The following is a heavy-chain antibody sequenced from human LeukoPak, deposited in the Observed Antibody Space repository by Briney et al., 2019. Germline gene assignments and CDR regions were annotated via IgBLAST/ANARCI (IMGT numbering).Heavy chain of an antibody. Sequence: SVKVSCKASGGTFSSYAISWVRQALGHGLEWMGGIIPIFGTANYAQKFQGRVTITADESTSTAYMELSSLRSEDTAVYYCARGGDDFWSGYPQPFDYWGQGTLVTVSS. D-gene: IGHD3-3*01. CDR1: GGTFSSYA. CDR3: ARGGDDFWSGYPQPFDY. J-gene: IGHJ4*02. CDR2: IIPIFGTA. V-gene: IGHV1-69*01.